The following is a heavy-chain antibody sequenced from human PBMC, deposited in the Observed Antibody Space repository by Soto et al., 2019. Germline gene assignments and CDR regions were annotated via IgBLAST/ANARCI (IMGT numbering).Heavy chain of an antibody. J-gene: IGHJ4*02. CDR2: TYYGASS. D-gene: IGHD6-13*01. V-gene: IGHV4-38-2*01. CDR3: VRVAGSASWYETDS. CDR1: GYSISSGYY. Sequence: LSLTCAVSGYSISSGYYLGWIRQPPGKGLEWLGTTYYGASSYYNPSLRSRITILLDASTNQLSLKLSSVTAADTAVYFCVRVAGSASWYETDSWGQGILVTVSS.